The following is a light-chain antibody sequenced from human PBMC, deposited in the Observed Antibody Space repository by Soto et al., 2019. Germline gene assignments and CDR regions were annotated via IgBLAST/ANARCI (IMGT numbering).Light chain of an antibody. CDR2: GAS. CDR1: QVGSNY. J-gene: IGKJ4*01. V-gene: IGKV1-27*01. Sequence: DIHMTHSPSSRSASVRGVVTITCVQIQVGSNYGCGYQQKPGKVPKLLIYGASTLQCWVPSRFSGSGYGTDFHLNISSLQPEDVPIHYCQKSRIATFSLGGGNKAGIK. CDR3: QKSRIATFS.